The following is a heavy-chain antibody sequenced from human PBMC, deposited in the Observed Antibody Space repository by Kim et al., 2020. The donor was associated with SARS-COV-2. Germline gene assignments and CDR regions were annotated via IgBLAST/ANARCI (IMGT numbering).Heavy chain of an antibody. CDR1: GGTFSSYA. CDR3: ARVDSSGWPRGAFDI. J-gene: IGHJ3*02. V-gene: IGHV1-69*13. CDR2: IIPIFGTA. Sequence: SVKVSCKASGGTFSSYAISWVRQAPGQGLEWMGGIIPIFGTANYAQKFQGRVTITADESTSTAYMELSSLRSEDTAVYYCARVDSSGWPRGAFDIWGQGTMVTVSS. D-gene: IGHD6-19*01.